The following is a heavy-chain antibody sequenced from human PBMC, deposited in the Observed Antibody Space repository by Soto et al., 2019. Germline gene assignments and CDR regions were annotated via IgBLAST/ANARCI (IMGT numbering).Heavy chain of an antibody. V-gene: IGHV3-30*18. CDR3: AKFGLAPPIIDFYCSSTSCFSDY. Sequence: GGSLRLSCAASGFTFSSYGMHWVRQAPGKGLEWVAVISYDGSNKYYADSVKGRFTISRDNSKNTLYLQMNSLRAEDTAVYYCAKFGLAPPIIDFYCSSTSCFSDYWGQGTLVTVSS. CDR1: GFTFSSYG. J-gene: IGHJ4*02. D-gene: IGHD2-2*01. CDR2: ISYDGSNK.